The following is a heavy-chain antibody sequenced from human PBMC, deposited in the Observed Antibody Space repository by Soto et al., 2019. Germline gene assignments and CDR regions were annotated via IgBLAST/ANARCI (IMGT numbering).Heavy chain of an antibody. D-gene: IGHD6-19*01. CDR3: ARRRGYSSVPDLSYYGMDV. CDR1: GYTFTSYG. V-gene: IGHV1-18*04. J-gene: IGHJ6*02. CDR2: ISAYNGNT. Sequence: ASVKVSCKASGYTFTSYGISWVRQAPGQGLEWMGWISAYNGNTNYAQKLQGRVTMTTDTSTSKAYMELRSLRSDDTAVYYCARRRGYSSVPDLSYYGMDVWGQGTTVTVSS.